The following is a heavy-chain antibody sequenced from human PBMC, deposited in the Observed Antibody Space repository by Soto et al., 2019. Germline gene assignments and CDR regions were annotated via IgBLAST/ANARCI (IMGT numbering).Heavy chain of an antibody. V-gene: IGHV4-34*01. CDR2: INHSGST. CDR1: GGSFSGYY. J-gene: IGHJ6*02. Sequence: SETLSLTCAVYGGSFSGYYWSWIRQPPGKGLEWIGEINHSGSTNYNPSLKSRVTISVDTSKNQFSLKLSSVTAADTAVYYCARDGRLYGSGSYRGYYYYGIDVWGQGTAVTVLL. CDR3: ARDGRLYGSGSYRGYYYYGIDV. D-gene: IGHD3-10*01.